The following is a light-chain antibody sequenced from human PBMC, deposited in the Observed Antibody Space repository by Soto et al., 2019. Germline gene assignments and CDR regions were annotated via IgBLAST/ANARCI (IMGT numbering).Light chain of an antibody. Sequence: QSALTQPASVSGSPGQSITISCTGTSSYVGGYNYVSWYQHHPGKAPKLMIYEVTNRPSGVSNRFSGSKSGNTASLTISGLQAEDEADYYCSSFTGSGTLGVFGTGTKVTV. J-gene: IGLJ1*01. CDR3: SSFTGSGTLGV. CDR2: EVT. CDR1: SSYVGGYNY. V-gene: IGLV2-14*01.